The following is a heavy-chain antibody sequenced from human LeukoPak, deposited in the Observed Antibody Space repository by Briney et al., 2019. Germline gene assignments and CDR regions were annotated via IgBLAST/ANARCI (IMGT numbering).Heavy chain of an antibody. Sequence: PGESLKISCKGSGYSFSNYWIGWVRQMPGKGLEWMRIIYPGDSDVRYSPSFQGQVTISADQSISTAYLQWSSLQASDTAMYYCARQGYNSTWDRYLVYWGQGTQVTVSS. V-gene: IGHV5-51*01. CDR2: IYPGDSDV. CDR3: ARQGYNSTWDRYLVY. J-gene: IGHJ4*02. D-gene: IGHD6-13*01. CDR1: GYSFSNYW.